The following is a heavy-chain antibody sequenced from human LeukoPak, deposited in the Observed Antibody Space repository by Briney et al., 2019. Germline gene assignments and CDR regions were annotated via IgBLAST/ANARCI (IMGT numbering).Heavy chain of an antibody. V-gene: IGHV4-30-2*01. CDR3: ASSLTKGIVGAPFDY. CDR2: IYHSGST. J-gene: IGHJ4*02. CDR1: GGSISSGGYS. Sequence: SQTLSLTCAVSGGSISSGGYSWSWIRQPPGKGLEWIGYIYHSGSTYYNPSLKSRVTISVDRSKNQFSLKLSSVTAADTAVYYCASSLTKGIVGAPFDYWGQGTLVTVSS. D-gene: IGHD1-26*01.